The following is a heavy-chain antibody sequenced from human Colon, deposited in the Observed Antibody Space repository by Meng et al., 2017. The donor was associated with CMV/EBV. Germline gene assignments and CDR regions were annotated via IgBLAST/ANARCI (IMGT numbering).Heavy chain of an antibody. CDR3: ARAGAAVTTHFDM. J-gene: IGHJ4*02. CDR1: GYNFDIFC. V-gene: IGHV1-18*01. D-gene: IGHD4-17*01. Sequence: ASGYNFDIFCVTWVRQAPGQGLEWMGWVSAENGNTNYAQKFQGRVTVTTDTSTKTAYMELRSLRSDDSAVYYCARAGAAVTTHFDMWGQGTLVTVSS. CDR2: VSAENGNT.